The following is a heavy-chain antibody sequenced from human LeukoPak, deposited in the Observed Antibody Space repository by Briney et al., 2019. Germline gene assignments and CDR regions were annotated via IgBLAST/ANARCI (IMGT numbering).Heavy chain of an antibody. D-gene: IGHD7-27*01. Sequence: GGSLRLSCAASGFTFSSYSMNWVRQAPGKGLEWVSSISGSSSYIYYADSVKGRFTISRDNAKNSLYLQMNSLRAEDTAVYYCARATGSDAFDIWGQGTMVTVSS. J-gene: IGHJ3*02. CDR2: ISGSSSYI. CDR3: ARATGSDAFDI. CDR1: GFTFSSYS. V-gene: IGHV3-21*01.